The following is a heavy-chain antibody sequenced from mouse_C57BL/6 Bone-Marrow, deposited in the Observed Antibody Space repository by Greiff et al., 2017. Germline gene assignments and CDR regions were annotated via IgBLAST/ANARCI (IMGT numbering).Heavy chain of an antibody. J-gene: IGHJ1*03. Sequence: QVQLQQSGAELVRPGTSVKISCKASGYTFTNYWIGWAKQRPGHGLEWIGDIYPGGGYTNYNEKFKGKATLTADKSSSTAYMQFSSLTSEDSAIYYCARSWTGWYFDVWGTGTTVTVSS. V-gene: IGHV1-63*01. CDR1: GYTFTNYW. CDR3: ARSWTGWYFDV. CDR2: IYPGGGYT.